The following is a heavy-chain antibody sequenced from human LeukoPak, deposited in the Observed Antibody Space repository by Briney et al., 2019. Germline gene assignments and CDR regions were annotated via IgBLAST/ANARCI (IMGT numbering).Heavy chain of an antibody. CDR3: ARGGYSESFYNPRSYGMDV. J-gene: IGHJ6*02. V-gene: IGHV1-46*01. CDR1: GYTFTNYY. D-gene: IGHD3-10*01. CDR2: INPRGGTT. Sequence: ASVKVSCKASGYTFTNYYLHWVRQAPGQGLAWMGIINPRGGTTRYVEKFQGRVTMTRDTSASTVYMELSSLRSEDTAVYYCARGGYSESFYNPRSYGMDVWGQGTTVIVSS.